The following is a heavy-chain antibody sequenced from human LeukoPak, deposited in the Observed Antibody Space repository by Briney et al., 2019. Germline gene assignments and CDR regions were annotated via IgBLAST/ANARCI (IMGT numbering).Heavy chain of an antibody. Sequence: GGSLRLSCAASGFTFSSYAISWVRQAPGKGLEWVSVISGSGVSTYYADSVKGRFTISRDNSKNSLDLQMNSLRAEDTAIYYCAKYNWNDGYFYYGLDVWGPGTTVTVSS. V-gene: IGHV3-23*01. CDR1: GFTFSSYA. CDR3: AKYNWNDGYFYYGLDV. D-gene: IGHD1-1*01. J-gene: IGHJ6*02. CDR2: ISGSGVST.